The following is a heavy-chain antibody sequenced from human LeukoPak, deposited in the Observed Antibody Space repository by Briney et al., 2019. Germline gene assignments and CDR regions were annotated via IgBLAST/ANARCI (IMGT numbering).Heavy chain of an antibody. D-gene: IGHD3-22*01. J-gene: IGHJ5*02. CDR1: GDSISGSSYY. CDR3: ARNISMILDPARRIGYNWFDP. V-gene: IGHV4-39*01. CDR2: IYYSGST. Sequence: PSETLSLTCTVSGDSISGSSYYWAWIRQPPGKGLEWIGSIYYSGSTSYNPSLKSRVTISVDTSENQFSLKVTSVTAADTAIYYCARNISMILDPARRIGYNWFDPWGQGTLVTVSS.